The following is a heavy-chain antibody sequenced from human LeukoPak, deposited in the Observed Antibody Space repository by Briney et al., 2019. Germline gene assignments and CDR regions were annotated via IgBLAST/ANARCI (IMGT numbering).Heavy chain of an antibody. CDR2: LRYDGSNE. D-gene: IGHD3-10*01. J-gene: IGHJ5*02. V-gene: IGHV3-30*02. CDR1: GFTFSDYG. Sequence: GGSLRLSCAVSGFTFSDYGMHWVRQAPGKGLEWVAFLRYDGSNEYYADSVKGRFTISRDNAKNSLYLQMSSLRDEDTALYYCARGGIRGVLCDQWGQGTLVTVSS. CDR3: ARGGIRGVLCDQ.